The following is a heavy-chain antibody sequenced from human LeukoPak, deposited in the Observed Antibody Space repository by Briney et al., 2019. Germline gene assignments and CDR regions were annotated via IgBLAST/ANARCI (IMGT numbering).Heavy chain of an antibody. D-gene: IGHD5-12*01. CDR2: ISSSAGSI. J-gene: IGHJ4*02. CDR3: ARVLLSGYDRPIDF. Sequence: GGSLRLSCGASGFTFSDYSMNWVRQAPGKRLEWVSYISSSAGSIYLADSVKDRFSVSRDNAKNSLYLQMTSLRAEDTGIYYCARVLLSGYDRPIDFWGQGTLVTVSS. CDR1: GFTFSDYS. V-gene: IGHV3-48*04.